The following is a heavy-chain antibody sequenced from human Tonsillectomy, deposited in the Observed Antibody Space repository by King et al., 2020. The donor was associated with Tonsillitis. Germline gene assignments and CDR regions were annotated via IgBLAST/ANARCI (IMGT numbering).Heavy chain of an antibody. J-gene: IGHJ4*02. CDR2: IRSSSYTI. CDR3: ARDLVGSGWPLFDY. CDR1: GFTFSSYS. D-gene: IGHD2-21*01. V-gene: IGHV3-48*02. Sequence: VQLVESGGGLVQPGGSLRLSCAASGFTFSSYSMNWVRQAPGKGLEWVSYIRSSSYTIYYADSVKGRFTISRDNAKNSLYLQMNSLRDDDTAVYYCARDLVGSGWPLFDYWGQGTLVTVSS.